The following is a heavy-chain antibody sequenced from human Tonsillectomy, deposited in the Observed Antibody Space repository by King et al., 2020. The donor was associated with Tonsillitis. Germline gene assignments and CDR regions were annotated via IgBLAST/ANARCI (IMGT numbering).Heavy chain of an antibody. D-gene: IGHD2-8*02. CDR2: IRPDGSEK. CDR3: AKDPWWRLDS. V-gene: IGHV3-7*03. CDR1: GFTFSSHY. Sequence: VQLVESGGGLVQPGGSLRLSCAASGFTFSSHYMSWVRQAPGKGLECVAKIRPDGSEKYYVDSVKGRFTVSRDNAKNSLYLQINSLTAEYTAFYYCAKDPWWRLDSWGQGTLVTVSS. J-gene: IGHJ4*02.